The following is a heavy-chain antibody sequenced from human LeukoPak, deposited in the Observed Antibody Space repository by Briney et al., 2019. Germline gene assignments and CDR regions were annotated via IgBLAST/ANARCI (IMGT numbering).Heavy chain of an antibody. V-gene: IGHV4-34*01. CDR2: INHSGST. Sequence: SETLSLTCAVYGGSFSGYYWSWIRQPPGKGLEWIGEINHSGSTNYNPSLKSRVTISVDTSKNQFSLKLSSVTAADTAVYYCARMETVTTWSYFDYWGQGTLVTVSS. CDR3: ARMETVTTWSYFDY. D-gene: IGHD4-17*01. CDR1: GGSFSGYY. J-gene: IGHJ4*02.